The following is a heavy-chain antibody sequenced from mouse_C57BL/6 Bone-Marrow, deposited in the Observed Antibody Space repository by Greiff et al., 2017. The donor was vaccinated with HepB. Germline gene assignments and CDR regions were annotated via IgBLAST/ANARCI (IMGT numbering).Heavy chain of an antibody. CDR2: IQPNSGST. CDR1: GYTFTSYW. Sequence: QVQLQQPGAELVKPGASVKLSCKASGYTFTSYWMHWVKQRPGQGLEWIGMIQPNSGSTNYNEKFKSKATLTVDKSSSTAYMQLSSLTSEDSAVYYCARSDYGSSYDWYFDVWGTGTTVTVSS. V-gene: IGHV1-64*01. J-gene: IGHJ1*03. CDR3: ARSDYGSSYDWYFDV. D-gene: IGHD1-1*01.